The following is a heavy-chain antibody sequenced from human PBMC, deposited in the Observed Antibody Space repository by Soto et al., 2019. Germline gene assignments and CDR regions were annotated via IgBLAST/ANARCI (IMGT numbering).Heavy chain of an antibody. CDR3: ARDGGYCTNGVCRTYYYYYGMDV. D-gene: IGHD2-8*01. CDR1: GGTFSSYA. J-gene: IGHJ6*02. CDR2: IIPIFGTA. V-gene: IGHV1-69*12. Sequence: QVQLVQSGAEVKKPGSSVKVSCKASGGTFSSYAISWVRQAPGQVLEWMGGIIPIFGTANYAQKFQGRVTITADESTSTAYMELSSLRSEDTAVYYCARDGGYCTNGVCRTYYYYYGMDVWGQGTTVTVSS.